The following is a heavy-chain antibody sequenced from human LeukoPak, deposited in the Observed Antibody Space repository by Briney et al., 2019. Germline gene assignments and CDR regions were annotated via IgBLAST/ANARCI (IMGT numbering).Heavy chain of an antibody. V-gene: IGHV3-21*01. Sequence: PGGSLRLSCAASVFTFSSYSMNWVRQAPGKGLEGVSSISSSRSYICYADSVKGRFTISRDNAKNSLHLQMHSLRAEDTAVYYCARDGGSSWYYFDYWGQGTLVTVSS. CDR1: VFTFSSYS. D-gene: IGHD6-13*01. J-gene: IGHJ4*02. CDR3: ARDGGSSWYYFDY. CDR2: ISSSRSYI.